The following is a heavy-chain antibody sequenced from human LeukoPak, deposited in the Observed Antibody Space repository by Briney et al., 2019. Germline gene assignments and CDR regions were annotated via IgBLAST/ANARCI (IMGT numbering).Heavy chain of an antibody. J-gene: IGHJ6*03. V-gene: IGHV4-34*01. CDR2: IDHSGST. D-gene: IGHD4-11*01. CDR3: ARTPATTASYMDV. Sequence: PSETLSLTCAVYGGSFSGYYWSWIRQPPGKGLEWIGEIDHSGSTNYNPSLKSRVTISVDTSKNQFSLKLSSVTAADTAIYYCARTPATTASYMDVWGKGTTVTVSS. CDR1: GGSFSGYY.